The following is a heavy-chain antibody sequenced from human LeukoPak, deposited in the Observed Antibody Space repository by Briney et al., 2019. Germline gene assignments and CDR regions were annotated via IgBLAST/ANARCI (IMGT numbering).Heavy chain of an antibody. CDR3: AKDMGSGSYYEGDYFDY. CDR2: ISWNSGSI. Sequence: GGSLRLSCAASGFTFDDYAMHWVRQAPGKGLEWVSGISWNSGSIGYADSVKGRFTISRDNAKNSLYLQMNSLRAEDMALYYCAKDMGSGSYYEGDYFDYWGQGTLVTVSS. CDR1: GFTFDDYA. V-gene: IGHV3-9*03. J-gene: IGHJ4*02. D-gene: IGHD1-26*01.